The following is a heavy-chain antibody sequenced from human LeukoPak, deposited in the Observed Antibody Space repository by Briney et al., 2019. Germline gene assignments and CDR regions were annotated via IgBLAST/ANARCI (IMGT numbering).Heavy chain of an antibody. V-gene: IGHV4-31*03. J-gene: IGHJ6*04. CDR3: ARDNRRSGMDV. CDR1: GGSISSGGYY. CDR2: VYYSGST. Sequence: SEILSLTCTVSGGSISSGGYYWSWIRQHPGKGLEWIGYVYYSGSTYYNPSLKSRVTISVDTSKNQFSLKLSSVTAADTAVYYCARDNRRSGMDVWGKGTTITVSS.